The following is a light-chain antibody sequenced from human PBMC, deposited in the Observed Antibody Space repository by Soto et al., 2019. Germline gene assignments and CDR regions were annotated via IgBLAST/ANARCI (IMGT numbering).Light chain of an antibody. V-gene: IGKV3D-20*02. Sequence: EVVLTQSPGTLSLSPGERATLSCRASQTIRSNFLGWYQQKPGQSPRLLIYDASSRATGIPDRFSGSGSGTDFTLTISRLEPEDFAVYYCQHRYNWLITFGQGTRLEIK. J-gene: IGKJ5*01. CDR3: QHRYNWLIT. CDR1: QTIRSNF. CDR2: DAS.